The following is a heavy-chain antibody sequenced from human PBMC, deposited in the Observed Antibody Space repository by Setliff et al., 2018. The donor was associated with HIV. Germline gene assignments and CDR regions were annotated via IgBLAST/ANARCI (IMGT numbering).Heavy chain of an antibody. Sequence: ASVKVSCKASGYTFTDYYIHWVRQAPGQGLEWMGWINPNSGGTNYAQKFQGRVTMTRDTSISTAYMELSRLRSDDTAVYYCARITVDTARAYDYWGQGTLVTVSS. D-gene: IGHD5-18*01. CDR1: GYTFTDYY. CDR3: ARITVDTARAYDY. CDR2: INPNSGGT. V-gene: IGHV1-2*02. J-gene: IGHJ4*02.